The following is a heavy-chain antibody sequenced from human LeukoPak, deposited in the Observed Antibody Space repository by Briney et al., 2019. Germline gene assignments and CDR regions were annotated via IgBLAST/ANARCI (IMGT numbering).Heavy chain of an antibody. CDR1: GFTFSSYW. V-gene: IGHV3-74*01. CDR3: ARWAEDIVLMVYAIPYGMDV. Sequence: GGSLRLSCAASGFTFSSYWMHWVRQAPGKGLVWVSRINSDGSSTSYADSVKGRFTISRDNAKNTQYLQMNSLRAEDTAVYYCARWAEDIVLMVYAIPYGMDVWGQGTTVTVSS. D-gene: IGHD2-8*01. CDR2: INSDGSST. J-gene: IGHJ6*02.